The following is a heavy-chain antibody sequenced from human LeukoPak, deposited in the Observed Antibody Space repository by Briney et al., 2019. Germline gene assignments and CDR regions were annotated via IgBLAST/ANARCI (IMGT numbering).Heavy chain of an antibody. CDR1: GGSISSYY. V-gene: IGHV3-74*01. CDR3: ARRGAATGAFDI. J-gene: IGHJ3*02. Sequence: ETLSLTCTVSGGSISSYYWSWVRQPPGKGLVWVSRINSDGSSTNYADSVKGRFTISRDNAKNTLYLQMNSLRAEDTAVYYCARRGAATGAFDIWGQGTMVTVSS. D-gene: IGHD2-15*01. CDR2: INSDGSST.